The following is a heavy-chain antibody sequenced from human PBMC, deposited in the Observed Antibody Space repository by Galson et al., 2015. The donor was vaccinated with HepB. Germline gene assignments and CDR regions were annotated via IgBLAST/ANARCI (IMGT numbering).Heavy chain of an antibody. CDR3: AKDAHPTSLYLWDWYFDL. CDR1: GFIFSSSG. V-gene: IGHV3-30*18. D-gene: IGHD2/OR15-2a*01. CDR2: ISYDGSNK. J-gene: IGHJ2*01. Sequence: SLRHSCPVSGFIFSSSGLHWFPPAPAKGVGWVAVISYDGSNKYYADSVKGRFTISRDNSKNTLYLQMNSLGAEDTAVYYCAKDAHPTSLYLWDWYFDLWGRGTLVTVSS.